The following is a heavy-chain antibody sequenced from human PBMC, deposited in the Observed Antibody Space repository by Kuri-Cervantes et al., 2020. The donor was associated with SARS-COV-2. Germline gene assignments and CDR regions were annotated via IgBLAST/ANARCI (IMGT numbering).Heavy chain of an antibody. CDR2: IYYSGST. D-gene: IGHD3-10*01. J-gene: IGHJ2*01. CDR1: GGSISSYY. Sequence: GSLRLSCTVSGGSISSYYWSWIRRPPGKGLEWIGYIYYSGSTNYNPPLKSRVTISVDTSKNQFSLKLSSVTAADTAVYYCARRGYWYFDLWGRGTLVTVSS. CDR3: ARRGYWYFDL. V-gene: IGHV4-59*01.